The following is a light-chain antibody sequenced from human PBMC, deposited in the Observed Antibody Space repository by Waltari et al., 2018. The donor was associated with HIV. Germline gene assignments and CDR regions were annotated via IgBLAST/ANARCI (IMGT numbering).Light chain of an antibody. J-gene: IGKJ5*01. CDR1: QSVSSNY. CDR3: QQYGGSPPIT. Sequence: EIVLTQSPGTLSLSPGERATLSCRASQSVSSNYLAWYQQKPGQAPRLLIYVASSRATGIPDRFSGSGSGTDFTLTISRLEPEDFAVYYCQQYGGSPPITFGQGTRLEIK. CDR2: VAS. V-gene: IGKV3-20*01.